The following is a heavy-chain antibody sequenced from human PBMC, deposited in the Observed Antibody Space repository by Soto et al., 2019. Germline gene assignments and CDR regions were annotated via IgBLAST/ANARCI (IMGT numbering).Heavy chain of an antibody. V-gene: IGHV1-8*01. Sequence: ASVKVSCKASGYTFTSYDINWVRQAPGQGLEWVGWINPTSEYTAHAQKFQGRVTLTREISTATAYMELSSLTSEDTAVYYCARRVHSGYFGDWGRGTQVTVSS. D-gene: IGHD2-15*01. CDR1: GYTFTSYD. J-gene: IGHJ4*02. CDR2: INPTSEYT. CDR3: ARRVHSGYFGD.